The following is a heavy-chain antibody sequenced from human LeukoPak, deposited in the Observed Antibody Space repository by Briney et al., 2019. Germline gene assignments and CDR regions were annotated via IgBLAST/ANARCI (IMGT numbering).Heavy chain of an antibody. Sequence: GGSLRLSCAASGFTFSSYWMSWVRQAPDKGLEWVANIKRDGSEKYYVDAVKGRFTISRDNAKDLLSLQMNSLRAEDTAVYYSARAGEGPYSSSPLYYYYYYGMDVWGQGTPVTVSS. CDR2: IKRDGSEK. CDR1: GFTFSSYW. V-gene: IGHV3-7*01. J-gene: IGHJ6*02. D-gene: IGHD6-13*01. CDR3: ARAGEGPYSSSPLYYYYYYGMDV.